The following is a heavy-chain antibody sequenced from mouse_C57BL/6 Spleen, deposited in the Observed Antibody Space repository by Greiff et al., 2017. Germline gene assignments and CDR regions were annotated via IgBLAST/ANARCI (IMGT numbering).Heavy chain of an antibody. V-gene: IGHV1-52*01. CDR2: IDPSDSET. J-gene: IGHJ4*01. CDR1: GYTFTSYW. Sequence: QVQLQQPGAELVRPGSSVKLSCKASGYTFTSYWMHWVKQRPIQGLEWIGNIDPSDSETHYNQKFKDKATLTVDKSSSTAYMQLSSLTSEDSAVYYCARECYYYGSRYYAMDYWGQGTSVTVSS. CDR3: ARECYYYGSRYYAMDY. D-gene: IGHD1-1*01.